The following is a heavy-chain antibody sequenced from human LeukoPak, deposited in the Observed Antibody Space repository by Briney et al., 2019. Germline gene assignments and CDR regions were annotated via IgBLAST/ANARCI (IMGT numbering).Heavy chain of an antibody. CDR3: ASTIAAADPLDY. D-gene: IGHD6-13*01. CDR2: INPSGGST. V-gene: IGHV1-46*01. Sequence: ASVKVSCKASGYTFTSYYMHWVRQAPGQVLEWMGIINPSGGSTSYAQKFQGRVTMTRDTSTSTVYMELSSLRSEDTAVYYCASTIAAADPLDYWGQGTLVTVSS. J-gene: IGHJ4*02. CDR1: GYTFTSYY.